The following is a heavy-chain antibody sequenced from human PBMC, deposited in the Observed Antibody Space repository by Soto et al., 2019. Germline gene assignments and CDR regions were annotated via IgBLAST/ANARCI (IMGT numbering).Heavy chain of an antibody. CDR2: IWYDGSNK. V-gene: IGHV3-33*01. CDR1: GFTFSSYG. CDR3: ARDLLPDSYLLLSSGV. D-gene: IGHD2-8*01. Sequence: GGSLRLSCAASGFTFSSYGMHWVRQAPGKGLEWVAVIWYDGSNKYYADSVKGRFTISRDNSKNTLYLQMNSLRAEDTAVYYCARDLLPDSYLLLSSGVWGQGTLVTVSS. J-gene: IGHJ4*02.